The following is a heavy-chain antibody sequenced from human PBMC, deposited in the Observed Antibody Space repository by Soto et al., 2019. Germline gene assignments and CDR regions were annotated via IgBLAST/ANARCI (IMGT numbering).Heavy chain of an antibody. J-gene: IGHJ6*03. CDR2: ISGSGGST. D-gene: IGHD3-9*01. CDR1: GFTFSSYA. CDR3: AKATRGGGYDMLTGYYHYYYYYMDV. V-gene: IGHV3-23*01. Sequence: PGGSLRLSCAASGFTFSSYAMSWVRQAPGKGLEWVSAISGSGGSTYYADSVKGRFTISRDNSKNTLYLQMNSLRAEDTAVYYCAKATRGGGYDMLTGYYHYYYYYMDVWGKGTTVNVSS.